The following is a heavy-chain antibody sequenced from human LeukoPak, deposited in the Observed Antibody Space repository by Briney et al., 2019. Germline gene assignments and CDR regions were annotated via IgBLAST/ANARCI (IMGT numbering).Heavy chain of an antibody. CDR1: GFTFSSYS. V-gene: IGHV3-21*01. CDR2: ISSSSSYI. CDR3: GIIAAAGEADY. J-gene: IGHJ4*02. Sequence: GGSLRLSCAASGFTFSSYSMNWVRQAPGKGLEWVSSISSSSSYIYYADSVKGRFTISRDNAKNSLYLQMNSLRAEDTAVYHCGIIAAAGEADYWGQGTLVTVSS. D-gene: IGHD6-13*01.